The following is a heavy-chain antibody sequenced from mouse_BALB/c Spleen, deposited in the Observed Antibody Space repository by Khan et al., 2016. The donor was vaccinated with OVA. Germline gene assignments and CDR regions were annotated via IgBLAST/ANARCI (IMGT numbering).Heavy chain of an antibody. V-gene: IGHV3-2*02. CDR3: ARVYWGDVDY. D-gene: IGHD1-1*01. CDR2: ISYSGNT. Sequence: VQLKQSGPGLVKPSQPLSLTCNVTGYSITSDYAWNWIRQFPGNKLEWMGFISYSGNTTYNPSLKSRISITRDTSKNQFFLQLNSVTTEDTATYYGARVYWGDVDYWGQGTTPTVSS. CDR1: GYSITSDYA. J-gene: IGHJ2*01.